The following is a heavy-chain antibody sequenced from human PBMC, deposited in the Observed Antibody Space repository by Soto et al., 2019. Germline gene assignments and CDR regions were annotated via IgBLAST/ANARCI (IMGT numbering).Heavy chain of an antibody. CDR1: GYTFTSYD. J-gene: IGHJ6*03. V-gene: IGHV1-8*01. D-gene: IGHD6-13*01. Sequence: ASVKVSCKASGYTFTSYDINWVRQATGQGLEWMGWMNPNSGNTGYAQKFQGRVTMTRNTSISTAYMELSSLRSEDTAVYYCARGLGKAAAGYYYYMDVWSKGTTVTVS. CDR2: MNPNSGNT. CDR3: ARGLGKAAAGYYYYMDV.